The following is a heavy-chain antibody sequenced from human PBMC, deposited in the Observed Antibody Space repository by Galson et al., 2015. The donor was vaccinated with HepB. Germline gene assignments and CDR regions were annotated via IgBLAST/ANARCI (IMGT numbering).Heavy chain of an antibody. V-gene: IGHV3-33*08. J-gene: IGHJ4*02. CDR2: INYDGSNK. Sequence: SLRLSCAASGFTFSSHGMHWVRQAPGKGLEWVAVINYDGSNKYYADSVKGRFTISRDNPKNTLYLQMNSLRAEDTAVYYCARDEIHLGFYWGQGTLVTVSS. CDR1: GFTFSSHG. CDR3: ARDEIHLGFY. D-gene: IGHD5-18*01.